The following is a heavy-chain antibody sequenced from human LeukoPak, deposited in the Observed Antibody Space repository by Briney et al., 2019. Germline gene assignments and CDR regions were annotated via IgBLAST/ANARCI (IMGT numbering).Heavy chain of an antibody. CDR3: ARGQSIAVDYDY. J-gene: IGHJ4*02. V-gene: IGHV1-18*01. D-gene: IGHD6-19*01. CDR1: GGTFSTNT. CDR2: ISAYNGNT. Sequence: ASVKVSCKASGGTFSTNTISWVRQAPGQGLEWMGWISAYNGNTNYAQKLQGRVTMTTDTSTSTAYMELSSLRSEDTAVYYCARGQSIAVDYDYWGQGTLVTVSS.